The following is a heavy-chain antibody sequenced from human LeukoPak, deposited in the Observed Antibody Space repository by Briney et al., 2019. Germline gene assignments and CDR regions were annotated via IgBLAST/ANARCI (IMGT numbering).Heavy chain of an antibody. CDR2: NYHGSA. J-gene: IGHJ5*01. D-gene: IGHD6-19*01. V-gene: IGHV4-61*01. Sequence: SETLSLTCTVSGDSVSSSRYYWTWLRQPPGKGLEWIGYNYHGSATYNPSLESRVTLSMDTSKNQYSLKMTSVTAADTAVYYCAREGGRQWLVSGALDSWGQGTLVTVSS. CDR1: GDSVSSSRYY. CDR3: AREGGRQWLVSGALDS.